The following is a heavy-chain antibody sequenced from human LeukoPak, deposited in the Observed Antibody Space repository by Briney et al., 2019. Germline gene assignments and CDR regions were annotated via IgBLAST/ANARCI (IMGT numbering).Heavy chain of an antibody. CDR3: ARDQEPNQLLIPFDY. V-gene: IGHV3-30-3*01. Sequence: KTGGPLRLSCAASGFTFSSYAMHWVPQAPGRGLEWAAVISYDGSNKYYADSVKGRFTISIDNSKNTLYLQMNSLRAEDTAVYYCARDQEPNQLLIPFDYWGQGTLVTVSS. CDR2: ISYDGSNK. CDR1: GFTFSSYA. D-gene: IGHD2-2*01. J-gene: IGHJ4*02.